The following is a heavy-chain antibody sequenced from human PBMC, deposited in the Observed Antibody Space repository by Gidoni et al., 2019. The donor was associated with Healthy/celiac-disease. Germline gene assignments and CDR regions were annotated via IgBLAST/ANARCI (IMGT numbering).Heavy chain of an antibody. CDR1: GYTFTSYG. V-gene: IGHV1-18*01. CDR3: ARVSRGSRYNWNDADAFDI. Sequence: QVQLVQSGAEVKKPGASVKVSCTASGYTFTSYGISWVRQAPGQGLEWMGWISAYNGNTNYAQKLQGRVTMTTDTSTSTAYMELRSLRSDDTAVYYCARVSRGSRYNWNDADAFDIWGQGTMVTVSS. J-gene: IGHJ3*02. CDR2: ISAYNGNT. D-gene: IGHD1-20*01.